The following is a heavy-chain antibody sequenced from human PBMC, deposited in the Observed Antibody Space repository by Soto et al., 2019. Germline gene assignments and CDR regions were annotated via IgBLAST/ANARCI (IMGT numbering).Heavy chain of an antibody. J-gene: IGHJ5*02. CDR3: ARGGRSVVVAATPRWFDP. CDR2: IIPIFGTA. V-gene: IGHV1-69*06. CDR1: GDTFSTYA. Sequence: QVQLVQSGAEVKKPGSSVKVSCKTSGDTFSTYAINWVRQAPGQGLEWMGGIIPIFGTANYAQKFQARVTITADRSTSTAYMELSRLRSEDTAVYFCARGGRSVVVAATPRWFDPCGQGTLVTVSS. D-gene: IGHD2-15*01.